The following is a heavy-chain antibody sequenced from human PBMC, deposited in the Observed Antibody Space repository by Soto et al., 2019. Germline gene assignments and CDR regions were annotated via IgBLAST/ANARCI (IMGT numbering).Heavy chain of an antibody. CDR1: GFTFSSYW. D-gene: IGHD3-10*01. J-gene: IGHJ4*02. CDR2: IKQDGSEK. Sequence: EVQLVESGGGLVQPGGSLRLSCAASGFTFSSYWMSWVRQAPGKGLEWVANIKQDGSEKYYVDSVKGRFTISRDNAKNSLYLQMNSLRAEDTAVYYCARDKGGIYGSGSYPDYWAREPWSPSPQ. V-gene: IGHV3-7*01. CDR3: ARDKGGIYGSGSYPDY.